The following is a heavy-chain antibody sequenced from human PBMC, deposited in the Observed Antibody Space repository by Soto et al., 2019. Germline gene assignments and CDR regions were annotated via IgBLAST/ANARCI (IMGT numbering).Heavy chain of an antibody. CDR1: GGSISSYY. CDR3: ARLYSSSWYRNPNWFDP. V-gene: IGHV4-59*01. J-gene: IGHJ5*02. CDR2: IYYSGST. D-gene: IGHD6-13*01. Sequence: SETLSLTCTVSGGSISSYYWSWIRQPPGKGLEWIGYIYYSGSTNYNPSLKSRVTISVDTSKNQFSLKLSSVTAADTAVYYCARLYSSSWYRNPNWFDPWGQGTLVTVSS.